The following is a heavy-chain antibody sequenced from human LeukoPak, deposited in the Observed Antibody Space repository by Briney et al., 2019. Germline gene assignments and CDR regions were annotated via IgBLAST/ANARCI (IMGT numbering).Heavy chain of an antibody. Sequence: PSETLSLTCTVSGGSISSYYWSWIRRPPGKGLEWIGYIYYSGSTNYNPSLKSRVTISVDTSKNQFSLKLSSVTAADTAVYYCARHKGCSGGSCSFAFDIWGQGTMVTVSS. J-gene: IGHJ3*02. D-gene: IGHD2-15*01. CDR2: IYYSGST. CDR1: GGSISSYY. CDR3: ARHKGCSGGSCSFAFDI. V-gene: IGHV4-59*08.